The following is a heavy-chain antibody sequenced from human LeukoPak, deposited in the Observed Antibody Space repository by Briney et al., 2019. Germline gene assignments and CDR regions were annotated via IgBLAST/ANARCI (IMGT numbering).Heavy chain of an antibody. CDR3: ARGPYCSGGSCSSFDY. Sequence: SETLSLTCAVYGGSFSGYYWSWIRQPPGKGLEWIGEINHSGSTNYNPSLKSRVTISVDTSKNQFSLKLSSVTAADTAVYYCARGPYCSGGSCSSFDYWGQGTLVTVSS. CDR1: GGSFSGYY. CDR2: INHSGST. D-gene: IGHD2-15*01. J-gene: IGHJ4*02. V-gene: IGHV4-34*01.